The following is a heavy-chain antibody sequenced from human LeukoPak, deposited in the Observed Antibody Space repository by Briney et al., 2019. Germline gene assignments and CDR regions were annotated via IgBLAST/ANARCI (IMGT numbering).Heavy chain of an antibody. CDR3: ARDSRYYDFWSGYSGYYYYYYGRDV. D-gene: IGHD3-3*01. CDR1: GYTFTSYA. J-gene: IGHJ6*02. Sequence: SVKVSCKASGYTFTSYAISWVRQAPGQGLEWMGGIIPIFGTANYAQKFQGRVTITADESTSTAYMELSSLRSEDTAVYYCARDSRYYDFWSGYSGYYYYYYGRDVWGQGTTVTVSS. CDR2: IIPIFGTA. V-gene: IGHV1-69*13.